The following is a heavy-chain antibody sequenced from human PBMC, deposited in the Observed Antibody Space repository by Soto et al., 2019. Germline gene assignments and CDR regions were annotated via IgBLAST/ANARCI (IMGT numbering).Heavy chain of an antibody. J-gene: IGHJ4*01. CDR2: ISTSADRP. D-gene: IGHD2-8*01. CDR1: GFTLSGYA. CDR3: VSWVSAHFDY. Sequence: GGSLRLSCAGSGFTLSGYARTWVRQAPGKGLEWVSVISTSADRPDYADSVKGRFTISKDASRNTVHLHMNSLRAEDTATYFCVSWVSAHFDYWGHVTPVTVS. V-gene: IGHV3-23*01.